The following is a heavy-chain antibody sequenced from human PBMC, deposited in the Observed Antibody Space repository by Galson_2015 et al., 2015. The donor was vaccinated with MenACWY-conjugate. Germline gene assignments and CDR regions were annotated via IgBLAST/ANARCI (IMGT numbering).Heavy chain of an antibody. CDR3: ARDYSSSSGYYYYGMDV. V-gene: IGHV2-70*11. Sequence: PALVKPTQTLTLTCTFSGFSLSTSGMCVSWIRQPPGKALEWLARIDWDDDKYYSTSLKTRLTISKDTSKNQVVLTMTNMDPVDTATYYCARDYSSSSGYYYYGMDVWGQGTTVTVSS. CDR2: IDWDDDK. D-gene: IGHD6-6*01. CDR1: GFSLSTSGMC. J-gene: IGHJ6*02.